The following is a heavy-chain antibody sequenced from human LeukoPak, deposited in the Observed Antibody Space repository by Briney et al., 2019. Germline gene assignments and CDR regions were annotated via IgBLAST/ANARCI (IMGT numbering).Heavy chain of an antibody. CDR3: AGDSPCGGYSEN. V-gene: IGHV3-74*01. J-gene: IGHJ4*02. D-gene: IGHD4-23*01. CDR2: INSDRILI. CDR1: GFTFSNYV. Sequence: GGSLRLSCAASGFTFSNYVMSWVRQAPGKGLEWVSRINSDRILISYAESVKGRLTIFTNNAKNSRYLQMNIWRGEDTAVYYCAGDSPCGGYSENWGQGALVTVSS.